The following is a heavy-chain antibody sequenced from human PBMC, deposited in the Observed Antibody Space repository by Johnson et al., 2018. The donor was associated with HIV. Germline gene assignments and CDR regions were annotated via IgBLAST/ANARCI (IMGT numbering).Heavy chain of an antibody. CDR3: ARGPPLGDAFDI. J-gene: IGHJ3*02. CDR1: GFIFGMYS. Sequence: VQLVESGGGLVQPGGSLRLSCAASGFIFGMYSMSWVRQAPGRGLERVANIKQAGSEKYYVDSVKGRFTISRDNAKNSLYLQMNSLRVEDTAVYYCARGPPLGDAFDIWGQGTMVIVSS. D-gene: IGHD7-27*01. V-gene: IGHV3-7*03. CDR2: IKQAGSEK.